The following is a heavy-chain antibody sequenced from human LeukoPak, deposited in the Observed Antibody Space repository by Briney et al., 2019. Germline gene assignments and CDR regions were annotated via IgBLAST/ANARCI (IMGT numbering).Heavy chain of an antibody. CDR1: GGSISSYY. Sequence: SETLSLTCTVSGGSISSYYWSWIRQPPGKGLEWIGYIYYSGSTNYNPSLKSRVTISVDTSKNQFSLKLSSVTAADTAVYYCARLIAVAGTMTRLFDYWGQGTLVTVSS. J-gene: IGHJ4*02. V-gene: IGHV4-59*08. D-gene: IGHD6-19*01. CDR3: ARLIAVAGTMTRLFDY. CDR2: IYYSGST.